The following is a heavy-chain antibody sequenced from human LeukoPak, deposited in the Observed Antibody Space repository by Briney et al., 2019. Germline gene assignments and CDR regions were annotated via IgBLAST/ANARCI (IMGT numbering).Heavy chain of an antibody. V-gene: IGHV3-66*02. Sequence: GGSLRLSCAASGLTVSSNYMSWVRQAPGKGLEWVSVIYSGGNTYYADSVKGRFTISRDNSKNTLYLQMNSLRAEDTAVYYCASDEVATTLDYWGQGTLFTVSS. CDR3: ASDEVATTLDY. J-gene: IGHJ4*02. D-gene: IGHD5-12*01. CDR2: IYSGGNT. CDR1: GLTVSSNY.